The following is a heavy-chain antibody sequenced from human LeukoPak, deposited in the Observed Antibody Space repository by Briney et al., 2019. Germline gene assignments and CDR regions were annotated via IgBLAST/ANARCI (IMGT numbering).Heavy chain of an antibody. CDR2: IYYSGST. V-gene: IGHV4-59*08. J-gene: IGHJ4*02. D-gene: IGHD5-18*01. Sequence: PSDTLSLTCTVSGGSLSSYYWSWIRQPPGKALEWIGYIYYSGSTNYNPSLKSRVTISVDTSKNQFSLKLSSVTAAHTAVYYCARLRIQLWRFDYWGQGTLVTVSS. CDR3: ARLRIQLWRFDY. CDR1: GGSLSSYY.